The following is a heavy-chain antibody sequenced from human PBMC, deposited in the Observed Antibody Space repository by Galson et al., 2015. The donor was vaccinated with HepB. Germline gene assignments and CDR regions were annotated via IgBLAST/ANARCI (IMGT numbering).Heavy chain of an antibody. CDR3: ARARSEAWLLSL. CDR2: FSYTGGT. Sequence: TLSLTCSVSGDSIRPYYWTWIRQPPGKGLEWIGFFSYTGGTDYNPSLRSRVTMSLDMSKNQFSLKLSSVTAADTAVYFCARARSEAWLLSLWGRGTLVTVSS. CDR1: GDSIRPYY. D-gene: IGHD5-12*01. J-gene: IGHJ4*02. V-gene: IGHV4-59*01.